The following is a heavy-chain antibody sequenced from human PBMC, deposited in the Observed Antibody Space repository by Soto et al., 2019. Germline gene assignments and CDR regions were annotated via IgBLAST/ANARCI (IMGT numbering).Heavy chain of an antibody. Sequence: QVQLQESGPGLVKPSQTLSLTCTVSGGSISSGGYYWSWIRQHPGKGLEWIGYIYYSGSTYYNPSLKSGVTISVDTSKNQFSLKLSSVTAADTAVYSCARDIYGSGWFDPWGQGTLVTVSS. CDR3: ARDIYGSGWFDP. CDR1: GGSISSGGYY. CDR2: IYYSGST. D-gene: IGHD3-10*01. V-gene: IGHV4-31*03. J-gene: IGHJ5*02.